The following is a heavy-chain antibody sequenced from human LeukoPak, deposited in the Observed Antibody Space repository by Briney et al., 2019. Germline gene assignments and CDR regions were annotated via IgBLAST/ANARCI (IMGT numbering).Heavy chain of an antibody. CDR1: GFTFDDYA. CDR3: AKDLEHGYGLGNDAFDI. Sequence: GGSLRLSCAASGFTFDDYAMHWVRQAPGKGLEWVSLVSWDGGSTYYADSVKGRFTISRDNSKNSLYLQMNSLRAEDTALYYCAKDLEHGYGLGNDAFDIWGQGTMVTVSS. D-gene: IGHD5-18*01. V-gene: IGHV3-43D*03. J-gene: IGHJ3*02. CDR2: VSWDGGST.